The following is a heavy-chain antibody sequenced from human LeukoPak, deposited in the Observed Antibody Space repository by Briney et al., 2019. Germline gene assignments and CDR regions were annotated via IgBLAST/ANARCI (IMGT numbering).Heavy chain of an antibody. CDR1: GYTFTSYG. V-gene: IGHV1-18*01. CDR3: ARGSGSYYKKPYDY. D-gene: IGHD3-10*01. CDR2: ISAYNGNT. Sequence: GASVRVSCKASGYTFTSYGISWVRQAPGQGLEWMGWISAYNGNTNYAQKLQGRVTMTTDTSTSTAYMELRSLRSDDTAVYYCARGSGSYYKKPYDYWGQGTLVTVSS. J-gene: IGHJ4*02.